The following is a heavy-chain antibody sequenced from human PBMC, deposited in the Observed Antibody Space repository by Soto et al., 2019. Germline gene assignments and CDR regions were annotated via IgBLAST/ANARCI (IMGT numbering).Heavy chain of an antibody. D-gene: IGHD4-17*01. CDR2: ISAYNGNT. V-gene: IGHV1-18*01. CDR3: ARAYDYGAHGGY. CDR1: GYTFTSYG. Sequence: QVQLVQSGAEVKKPGASVKVSCKASGYTFTSYGISWVRQAPGQGLEWMGWISAYNGNTNYAQKLQGRVTMTTDTSTSTANMERRSLSSNDTSVDYCARAYDYGAHGGYWAQGTLVIGS. J-gene: IGHJ4*02.